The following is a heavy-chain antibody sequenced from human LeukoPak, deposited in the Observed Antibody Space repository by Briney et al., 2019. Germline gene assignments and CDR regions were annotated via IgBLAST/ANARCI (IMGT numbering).Heavy chain of an antibody. D-gene: IGHD2-15*01. Sequence: PSETLSLTCTVSGGSISSYYWSWIRQPPGKGLEWIGYIYYSGSTNYNPSLKSRVTISVDTSKNQFSLKLSSVTAADTAVYYCAGMVVAASVSRGYNWFDPWGQGTLVTVSS. CDR2: IYYSGST. CDR3: AGMVVAASVSRGYNWFDP. CDR1: GGSISSYY. V-gene: IGHV4-59*01. J-gene: IGHJ5*02.